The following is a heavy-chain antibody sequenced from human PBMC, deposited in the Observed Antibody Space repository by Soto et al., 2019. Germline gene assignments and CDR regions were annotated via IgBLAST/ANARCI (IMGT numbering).Heavy chain of an antibody. CDR1: GFTFSSYW. CDR3: ARVSFGVVLEYYYYYMDV. V-gene: IGHV3-7*01. CDR2: IKQDGSEK. J-gene: IGHJ6*03. Sequence: EVQLVESGGGLVQPGGSLRLSCAASGFTFSSYWMSWVRQAPGKGLEWVANIKQDGSEKYYVDSVKGRFTISRDNAKNSLYLQMNSLRAEDTAVYYCARVSFGVVLEYYYYYMDVWGKGTTVTVSS. D-gene: IGHD3-3*01.